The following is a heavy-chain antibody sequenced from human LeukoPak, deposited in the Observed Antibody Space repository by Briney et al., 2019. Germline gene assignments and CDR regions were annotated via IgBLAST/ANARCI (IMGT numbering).Heavy chain of an antibody. D-gene: IGHD1-26*01. Sequence: GGSLRLSCAASGFTFSSYAMSWVRQAPGRGLEWVSAISGSGGNTYYADSVKGRFTISRDNFKNTLYLQMNSLRAEDTAVYYCAKDKGWGYSTYDFYGMDVWGQGTTVTVSS. CDR1: GFTFSSYA. CDR2: ISGSGGNT. J-gene: IGHJ6*02. CDR3: AKDKGWGYSTYDFYGMDV. V-gene: IGHV3-23*01.